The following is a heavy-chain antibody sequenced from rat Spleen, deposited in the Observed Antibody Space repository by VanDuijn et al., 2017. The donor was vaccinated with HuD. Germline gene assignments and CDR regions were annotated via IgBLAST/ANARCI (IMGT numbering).Heavy chain of an antibody. CDR3: ARELWIGSFGY. Sequence: QVQLQQSGAELVKPGSSVKISCKASGYTFTTYYIGWIKQTTGQGLEYIGYINTGSGGTNYNEKFKGRATLTVDKSSRTAFMQLSSLTPDDSAVYYCARELWIGSFGYWGQGTLVTVSS. D-gene: IGHD1-6*01. J-gene: IGHJ3*01. CDR1: GYTFTTYY. CDR2: INTGSGGT. V-gene: IGHV1-43*01.